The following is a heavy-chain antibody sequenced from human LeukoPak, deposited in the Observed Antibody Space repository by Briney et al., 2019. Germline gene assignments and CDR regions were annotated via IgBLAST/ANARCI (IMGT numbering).Heavy chain of an antibody. D-gene: IGHD3-3*01. CDR2: ISGSGGST. CDR3: AKGSAGANYDFWRGYSIRPFHFDY. V-gene: IGHV3-23*01. CDR1: GFTFSSYA. Sequence: GGSLRLSCAASGFTFSSYAMSWVRQAPGKGLEWVSAISGSGGSTYYADSVKGRFTISRDNSKNTLYLQMNSLRAEDTAVYYCAKGSAGANYDFWRGYSIRPFHFDYWGQGTLVTVSS. J-gene: IGHJ4*02.